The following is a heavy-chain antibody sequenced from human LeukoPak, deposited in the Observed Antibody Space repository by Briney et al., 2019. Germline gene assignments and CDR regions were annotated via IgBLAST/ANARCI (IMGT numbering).Heavy chain of an antibody. CDR3: ARFAPFWSGYYDY. Sequence: SETLSLTCTVSGGSISSSSYYWGWIRQPPGKGLEWIGSIYYNGSTYYNPSLKSRVTISVDTSKNQFSLKLSSVTAADTAVYYCARFAPFWSGYYDYWGQGTLVTVSS. J-gene: IGHJ4*02. V-gene: IGHV4-39*01. D-gene: IGHD3-3*01. CDR1: GGSISSSSYY. CDR2: IYYNGST.